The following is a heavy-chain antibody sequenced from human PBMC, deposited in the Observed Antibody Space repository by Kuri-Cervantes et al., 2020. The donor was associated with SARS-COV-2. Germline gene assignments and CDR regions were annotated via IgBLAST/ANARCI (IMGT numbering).Heavy chain of an antibody. CDR2: IYYSGST. CDR1: GGSISSYY. J-gene: IGHJ5*02. Sequence: SETLSLTCTVSGGSISSYYWSWIRQPPGKGLEWIGYIYYSGSTNYNPSLKSRVTISVDTSKNQFSLNLNSVTAADTAIFYCARTTVGRIRWFDAWGQGTLVTVSS. V-gene: IGHV4-59*08. CDR3: ARTTVGRIRWFDA. D-gene: IGHD4-23*01.